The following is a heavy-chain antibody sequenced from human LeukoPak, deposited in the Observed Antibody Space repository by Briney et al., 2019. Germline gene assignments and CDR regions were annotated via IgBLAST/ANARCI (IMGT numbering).Heavy chain of an antibody. J-gene: IGHJ4*02. Sequence: GGSLRLSCATSGFTFSTYLMTWVRQAPGKGLESVATIKEDGSEGYYVDSVKSRFTISRDNAKNSVFLQMNNLRVEDTAMYYCARDSGGNDYWGQGLLVTVSS. CDR1: GFTFSTYL. CDR3: ARDSGGNDY. CDR2: IKEDGSEG. V-gene: IGHV3-7*01. D-gene: IGHD3-16*01.